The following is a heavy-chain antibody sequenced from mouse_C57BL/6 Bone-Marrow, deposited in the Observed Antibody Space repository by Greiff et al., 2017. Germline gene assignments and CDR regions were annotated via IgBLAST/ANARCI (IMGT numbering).Heavy chain of an antibody. Sequence: VQLQQSGPGMVKPSQSLSLTCTVTGYSITSGYDWHWIRHFPGNKLEWMGYISYSGSTNYNPSLKSRISITHDTSKNHFFLKLNSVTTEDTATYYCAREGLPYYFDYWGQGTTLTVSS. CDR1: GYSITSGYD. J-gene: IGHJ2*01. D-gene: IGHD5-1*01. CDR3: AREGLPYYFDY. CDR2: ISYSGST. V-gene: IGHV3-1*01.